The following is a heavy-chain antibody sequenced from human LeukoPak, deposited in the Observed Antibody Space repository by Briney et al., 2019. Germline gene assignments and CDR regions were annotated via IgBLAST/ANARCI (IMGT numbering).Heavy chain of an antibody. CDR2: IYYSGST. CDR1: GGSISSSSYY. J-gene: IGHJ5*02. D-gene: IGHD3-10*01. V-gene: IGHV4-39*07. Sequence: SETLSLTCTVSGGSISSSSYYWGWIRQPPGKGLEWIGSIYYSGSTNYNPSLKSRVTMSVDTSKNQFSLKLSSVTAADTAVYYCARGRFGELSRFDPWGQGTLVTVSS. CDR3: ARGRFGELSRFDP.